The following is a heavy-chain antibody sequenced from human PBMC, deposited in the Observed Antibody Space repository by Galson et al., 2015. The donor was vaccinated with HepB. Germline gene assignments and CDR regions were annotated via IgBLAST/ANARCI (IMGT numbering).Heavy chain of an antibody. CDR2: IYTGGGT. Sequence: SLRLSCAASGFTVSSNYMSWVRQAPGKGLEWVSVIYTGGGTYYADSVKGRFTISRDNSKNMVYLQINSLRADDTAVYYCALSSSWYYFDYWGQGTLVTVSS. V-gene: IGHV3-66*01. CDR1: GFTVSSNY. D-gene: IGHD6-13*01. J-gene: IGHJ4*02. CDR3: ALSSSWYYFDY.